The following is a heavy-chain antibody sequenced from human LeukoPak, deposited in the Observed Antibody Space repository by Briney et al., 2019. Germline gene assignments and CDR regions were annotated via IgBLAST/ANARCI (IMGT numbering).Heavy chain of an antibody. Sequence: GGSLRLSCAASGFTFSSYGMHWVRQAPGKGLEWVAFIRYDGSNKYYADSVKGRFTISRDNSKNTLYLQMNSLRAEDTAVYFCAKVFSTVTHYYYYYMDVWGRGTTVTVSS. CDR3: AKVFSTVTHYYYYYMDV. CDR1: GFTFSSYG. V-gene: IGHV3-30*02. D-gene: IGHD4-17*01. J-gene: IGHJ6*03. CDR2: IRYDGSNK.